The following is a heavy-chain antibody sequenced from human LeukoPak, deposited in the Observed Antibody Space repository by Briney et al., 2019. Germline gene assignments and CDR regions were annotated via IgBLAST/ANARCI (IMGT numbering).Heavy chain of an antibody. D-gene: IGHD2-2*01. CDR1: VFTFSSYA. J-gene: IGHJ4*02. CDR3: AKAAKIVVVPAANDY. Sequence: GGSLRLSCAASVFTFSSYAMSWVRQAPGKGLEWVSAISGSGGSTYYADSVKGRFTISRDNSKNTLYLQMNSLRAEDTAVYYCAKAAKIVVVPAANDYWGQGTLVTVSS. CDR2: ISGSGGST. V-gene: IGHV3-23*01.